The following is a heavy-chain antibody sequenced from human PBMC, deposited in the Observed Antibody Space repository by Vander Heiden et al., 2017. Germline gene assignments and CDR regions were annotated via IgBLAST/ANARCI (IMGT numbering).Heavy chain of an antibody. Sequence: EVLLLGSGRGLIHLGGSLRLTCSASGCPFNRYAMSWVRQVPGRGLEYVSFISFDGYFTSYADSEKGRFIISRDSSKNMLFLQLNCLTTEDAGVYYCPRPTGNFWGPGTRVMVSS. CDR1: GCPFNRYA. V-gene: IGHV3-64D*06. J-gene: IGHJ4*02. CDR2: ISFDGYFT. CDR3: PRPTGNF.